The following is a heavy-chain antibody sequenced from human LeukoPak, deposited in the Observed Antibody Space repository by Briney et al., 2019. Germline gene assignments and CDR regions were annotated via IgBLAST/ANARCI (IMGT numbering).Heavy chain of an antibody. V-gene: IGHV3-53*04. Sequence: GGSLRLSCAASGFTVSSNYMSWVRQAPGKGLEWVSVIYSGGSTYYADSVKGRFTTSRHNSKDTLYLQMNSLRAEDTAVYYCARAPAGIGWYFDYWGQGTLVTVSS. D-gene: IGHD2-21*01. CDR2: IYSGGST. CDR3: ARAPAGIGWYFDY. CDR1: GFTVSSNY. J-gene: IGHJ4*02.